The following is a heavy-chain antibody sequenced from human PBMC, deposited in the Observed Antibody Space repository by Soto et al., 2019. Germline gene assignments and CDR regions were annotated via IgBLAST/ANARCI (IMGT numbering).Heavy chain of an antibody. J-gene: IGHJ4*02. D-gene: IGHD2-2*01. CDR3: ARAILAQDCISTSCYEVPFDY. Sequence: EASVKVSCKASGYTFTSYGISWVRQAPGQGLEWMGWISAYNGNTNYAQKLQGRVTMTTDTSTSTAYMELRSLRSDDTAVYYCARAILAQDCISTSCYEVPFDYWGQGTLVTVSS. V-gene: IGHV1-18*01. CDR1: GYTFTSYG. CDR2: ISAYNGNT.